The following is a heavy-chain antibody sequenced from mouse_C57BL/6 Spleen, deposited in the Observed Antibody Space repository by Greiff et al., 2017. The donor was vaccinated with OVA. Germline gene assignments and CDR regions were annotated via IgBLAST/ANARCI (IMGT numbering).Heavy chain of an antibody. CDR3: ARRFHYYGSSYVDAMDY. D-gene: IGHD1-1*01. V-gene: IGHV3-6*01. CDR1: GYSITSGYY. J-gene: IGHJ4*01. Sequence: EVKLLESGPGLVKPSQSLSLTCSVTGYSITSGYYWNWIRQFPGNKLEWMGYISYDGSNNYNPSLKNRISITRDTSKNPFFLKLNSVTTEDTATYYCARRFHYYGSSYVDAMDYWGQGTSVTVSS. CDR2: ISYDGSN.